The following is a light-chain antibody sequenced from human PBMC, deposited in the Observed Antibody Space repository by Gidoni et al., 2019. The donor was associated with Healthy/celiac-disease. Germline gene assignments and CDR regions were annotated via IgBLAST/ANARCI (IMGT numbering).Light chain of an antibody. Sequence: DIKMDASPSSLSASVGDRVTITCRASQSVSSYLTWYQQKPGKAPKLLIYGASSRHSGFPSRFSGSGSGTDFTLTISSLQPEDFATYYCQQSNSSWTFGRGTKVEIK. CDR2: GAS. J-gene: IGKJ1*01. CDR3: QQSNSSWT. V-gene: IGKV1-39*01. CDR1: QSVSSY.